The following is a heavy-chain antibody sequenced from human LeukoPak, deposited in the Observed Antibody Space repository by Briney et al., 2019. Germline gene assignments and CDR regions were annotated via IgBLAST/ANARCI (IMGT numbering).Heavy chain of an antibody. V-gene: IGHV3-74*01. J-gene: IGHJ4*02. D-gene: IGHD6-13*01. CDR1: GFTFGSYW. Sequence: GGSLRLSCAASGFTFGSYWMQWVRQSPVYLLLSVSPITSDGSSTSYADSVKGRFTISRDNAKNTLYLQMNSLRAEDTAVYYCARVRPGGYSSSWYLDYWGQGTLVTVSS. CDR3: ARVRPGGYSSSWYLDY. CDR2: ITSDGSST.